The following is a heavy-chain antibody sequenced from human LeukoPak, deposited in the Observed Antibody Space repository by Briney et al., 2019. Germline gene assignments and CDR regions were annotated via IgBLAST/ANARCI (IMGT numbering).Heavy chain of an antibody. CDR2: INPNSGGT. D-gene: IGHD1-26*01. Sequence: SVKVSCKASGYTFTGYYMHWVRQAPGQGLEWMGWINPNSGGTNYAQKFQGRVTMTRDTSIRTAYMELSRLRSDDTAVYYCARVSRELLGNYFDYWGQGTLVTVSS. CDR3: ARVSRELLGNYFDY. CDR1: GYTFTGYY. V-gene: IGHV1-2*02. J-gene: IGHJ4*02.